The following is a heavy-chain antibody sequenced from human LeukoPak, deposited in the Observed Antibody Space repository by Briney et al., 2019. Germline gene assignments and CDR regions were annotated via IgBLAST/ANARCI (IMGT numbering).Heavy chain of an antibody. CDR3: ARVFGGYDSSGYYTEDAFDI. CDR2: INHSGST. D-gene: IGHD3-22*01. J-gene: IGHJ3*02. Sequence: SETLSLTCAVYGGSFSGYYWSWIRQPPGKGLEWIGEINHSGSTNYNPSLKSRVTISVDTSKNQFSLKLSSVTAADTAVYYCARVFGGYDSSGYYTEDAFDIWGQGTMVTVSS. CDR1: GGSFSGYY. V-gene: IGHV4-34*01.